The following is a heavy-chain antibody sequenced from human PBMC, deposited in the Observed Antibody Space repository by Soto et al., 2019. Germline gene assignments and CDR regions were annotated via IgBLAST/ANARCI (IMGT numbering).Heavy chain of an antibody. J-gene: IGHJ4*02. CDR3: ARAEYCSGGSCHWAFDY. D-gene: IGHD2-15*01. V-gene: IGHV4-31*03. Sequence: QVQLQESGPGLVKPSQTLSLTCTVSGGSISSGRYYWSWIRQHPGKGLEWIGYIYYSGSTYYNPSLKSRVTISVDTSKNQFSLKLRSVTAADTAIYYCARAEYCSGGSCHWAFDYWGQGTLVTVSS. CDR2: IYYSGST. CDR1: GGSISSGRYY.